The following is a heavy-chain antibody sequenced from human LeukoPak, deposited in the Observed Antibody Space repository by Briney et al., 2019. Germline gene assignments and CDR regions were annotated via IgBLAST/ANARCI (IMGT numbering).Heavy chain of an antibody. CDR3: ARDANDFWSGSSDY. J-gene: IGHJ4*02. CDR2: IYTSGST. CDR1: GGSISSGSYY. Sequence: SQTLSLTCTVSGGSISSGSYYWSWIRQPAGKGLEWIGRIYTSGSTNYNPSLKSRVTISVDTSKNQFSLKLSSVTAADTAVYYCARDANDFWSGSSDYWGQGTLVTVSS. D-gene: IGHD3-3*01. V-gene: IGHV4-61*02.